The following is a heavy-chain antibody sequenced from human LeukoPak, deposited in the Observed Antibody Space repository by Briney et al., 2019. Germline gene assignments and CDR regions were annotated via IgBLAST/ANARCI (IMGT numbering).Heavy chain of an antibody. CDR3: ARIERAVSGTIDY. J-gene: IGHJ4*02. CDR1: GGSISSYF. CDR2: IYYSGST. V-gene: IGHV4-59*08. Sequence: SETLSLTCTVSGGSISSYFWSWIRQPPGKGLEWIGYIYYSGSTKYNPSRKSRVTMSVDTYKNQFSLKLSSVTAADTAVYYCARIERAVSGTIDYWGQGTLVTVSS. D-gene: IGHD6-19*01.